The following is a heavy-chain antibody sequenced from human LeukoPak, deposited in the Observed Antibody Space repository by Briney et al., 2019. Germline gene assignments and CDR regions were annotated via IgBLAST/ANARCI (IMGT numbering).Heavy chain of an antibody. Sequence: SETLSLTCTVSGGSISSGDHYWSWIRQPPGKGLEWIGYIYYSGSTYYNPSLKSRVTISVDTSKNQFSLKLSSVTAADTAVYYCARDNYDFWSDAQPPNYYGMDVWGQGTTVTVSS. D-gene: IGHD3-3*01. V-gene: IGHV4-30-4*01. CDR2: IYYSGST. CDR1: GGSISSGDHY. CDR3: ARDNYDFWSDAQPPNYYGMDV. J-gene: IGHJ6*02.